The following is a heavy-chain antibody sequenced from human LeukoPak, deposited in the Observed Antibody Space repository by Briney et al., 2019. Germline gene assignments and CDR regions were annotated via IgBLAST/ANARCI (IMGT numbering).Heavy chain of an antibody. V-gene: IGHV4-38-2*02. CDR1: AYSISSGYY. Sequence: PSETLSLTCTVSAYSISSGYYWGWSRQPPGKGLEWIGSIYHSGSTYYNPSLKSRVTISVDTSKNQFSLKLSSVPAADTAVYYYARVAWNDGLGYYYYYYMDVWGKGTTVTVSS. J-gene: IGHJ6*03. CDR2: IYHSGST. CDR3: ARVAWNDGLGYYYYYYMDV. D-gene: IGHD1-1*01.